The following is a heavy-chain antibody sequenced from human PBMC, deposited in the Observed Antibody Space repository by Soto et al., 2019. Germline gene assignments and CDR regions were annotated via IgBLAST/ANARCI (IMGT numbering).Heavy chain of an antibody. CDR1: GGSFSGYY. V-gene: IGHV4-34*01. CDR2: INHSGST. J-gene: IGHJ6*02. Sequence: TLSLTCAVYGGSFSGYYWSWIRQPPGKGLEWIGEINHSGSTNYNPSLKSRVTISVDTSKNQFSLKLSSVTAADTAVYYCARGAARPHYYYYGMDVWGQGTTVTVSS. D-gene: IGHD6-6*01. CDR3: ARGAARPHYYYYGMDV.